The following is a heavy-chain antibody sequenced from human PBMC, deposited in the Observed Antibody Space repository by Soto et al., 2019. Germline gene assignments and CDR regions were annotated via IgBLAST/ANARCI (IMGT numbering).Heavy chain of an antibody. CDR3: ARREIQGPIDY. D-gene: IGHD1-26*01. CDR2: IYYSGTT. V-gene: IGHV4-28*01. J-gene: IGHJ4*02. CDR1: GYSISSSNW. Sequence: QVQLQESGPGLVKPSDTLSLTCAVSGYSISSSNWWGWIRQPPGKGLEWIGYIYYSGTTYYNPSLKSRVPMSVDTSKTPFSLQLTSVTAVDTAVYYCARREIQGPIDYWGQGPLVTVSS.